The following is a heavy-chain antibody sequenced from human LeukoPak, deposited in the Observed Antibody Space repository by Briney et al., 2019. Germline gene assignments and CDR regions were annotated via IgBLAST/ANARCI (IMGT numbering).Heavy chain of an antibody. V-gene: IGHV3-11*01. Sequence: GGSLRLSCAASGFTFSDYCMSWIRQAPGKGLEWVSYISSSGSTIYYADSVKGRFTISRDNAKNSLYLQSNSLRAEDTAVYYCARGGLPAAINDAFDIWGQGTMVTVSS. J-gene: IGHJ3*02. D-gene: IGHD2-2*01. CDR2: ISSSGSTI. CDR1: GFTFSDYC. CDR3: ARGGLPAAINDAFDI.